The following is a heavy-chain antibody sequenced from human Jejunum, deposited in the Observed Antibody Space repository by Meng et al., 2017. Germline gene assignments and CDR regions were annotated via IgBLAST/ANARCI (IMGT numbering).Heavy chain of an antibody. CDR3: ARGDTGYSGYVFGY. V-gene: IGHV4-31*03. CDR1: GGSITTGGYY. CDR2: IYYSGST. J-gene: IGHJ4*02. Sequence: QVPLQASGPGLVKPSQTLSLPCSVSGGSITTGGYYWSWIRQHPGKGLEWIGHIYYSGSTHYNPSLKSRVTISIDTSQNQFSLKLSSVTAADTAVYYCARGDTGYSGYVFGYWGQGTLVTVSS. D-gene: IGHD5-12*01.